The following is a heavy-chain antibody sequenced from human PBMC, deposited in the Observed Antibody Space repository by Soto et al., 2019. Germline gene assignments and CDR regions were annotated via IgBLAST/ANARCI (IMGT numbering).Heavy chain of an antibody. CDR2: IYPGDSDT. CDR1: GYSFTSYW. CDR3: ARHGIVVVPAAYYYYGMDV. D-gene: IGHD2-2*01. Sequence: GESLKISCKGSGYSFTSYWIGWVRQMPGKGLEWMGIIYPGDSDTRYSPSFQGQVTISADKSISTACLQWSSLKASDTAMYYCARHGIVVVPAAYYYYGMDVWGQGTTVTVSS. V-gene: IGHV5-51*01. J-gene: IGHJ6*02.